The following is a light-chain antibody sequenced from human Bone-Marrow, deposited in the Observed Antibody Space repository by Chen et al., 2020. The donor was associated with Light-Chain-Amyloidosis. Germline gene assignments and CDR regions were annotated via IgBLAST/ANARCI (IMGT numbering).Light chain of an antibody. J-gene: IGLJ3*02. CDR2: DDS. CDR3: QVWDRSSDRPV. Sequence: SYVLTPPSSVSVAPGQTATIACGGNNIGSTSVHWYQQTPGQAPLPVVYDDSDRPSGIPERLSGSNSGNAATLTISRVEAGDEADYYCQVWDRSSDRPVFGGGTKLTVL. V-gene: IGLV3-21*02. CDR1: NIGSTS.